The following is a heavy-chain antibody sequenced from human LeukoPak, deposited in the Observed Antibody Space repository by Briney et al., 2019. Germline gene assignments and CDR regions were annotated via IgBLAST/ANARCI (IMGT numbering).Heavy chain of an antibody. CDR3: AKDMWGYKWNDSAFDI. Sequence: GGSLRLSCAASGFTFDDYGMSWVRQAPGKGLEWVSGINWNGGSTGYADSVKGRFTISRDNAKNSLYLQMNSLRAEDTALYYCAKDMWGYKWNDSAFDIWGQGTMVTVSS. CDR2: INWNGGST. D-gene: IGHD1-1*01. V-gene: IGHV3-20*04. CDR1: GFTFDDYG. J-gene: IGHJ3*02.